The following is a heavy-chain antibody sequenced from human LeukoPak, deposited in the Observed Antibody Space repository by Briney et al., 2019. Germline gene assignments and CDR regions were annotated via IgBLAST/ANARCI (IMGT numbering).Heavy chain of an antibody. V-gene: IGHV4-59*01. J-gene: IGHJ3*01. CDR3: ARELRYDNSDSGAF. Sequence: SETLSLTCTVSDGSITNYDWSWVRQPPGKGLEFIGHVHYSGTADYNPSLKSRVTISIDTSKKHFFLKLKSVTAADTAVYYCARELRYDNSDSGAFWGQGTVVTVSS. D-gene: IGHD3-22*01. CDR1: DGSITNYD. CDR2: VHYSGTA.